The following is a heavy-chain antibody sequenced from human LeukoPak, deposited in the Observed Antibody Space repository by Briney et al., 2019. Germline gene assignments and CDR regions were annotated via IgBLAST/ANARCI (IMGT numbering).Heavy chain of an antibody. D-gene: IGHD3-10*01. V-gene: IGHV3-23*01. CDR1: GFTFSSYA. CDR2: ISGSGGST. CDR3: ANGLEYYYSSGVWC. J-gene: IGHJ4*02. Sequence: PGGSLRLSCAASGFTFSSYAMSWVRQAPGKGLEWVSAISGSGGSTYYADSVKGRFTITRDNSKNTLYLQMNSLRAEDTAVYYCANGLEYYYSSGVWCWGQGTLVTVSS.